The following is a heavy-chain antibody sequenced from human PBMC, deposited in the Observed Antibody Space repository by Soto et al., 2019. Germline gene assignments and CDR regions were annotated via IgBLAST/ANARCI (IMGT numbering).Heavy chain of an antibody. CDR1: GFTFSSYS. CDR2: ISSSGSYI. V-gene: IGHV3-21*01. D-gene: IGHD6-13*01. CDR3: ARDRVYSSSSTPFDY. J-gene: IGHJ4*02. Sequence: GGSLRLSCAASGFTFSSYSMNWVRQAPGKGLEWVSSISSSGSYIYYADSVKGRFTISRDNAKNSLYLQMNSLRAEDTAVYYCARDRVYSSSSTPFDYWGQGTLVTVSS.